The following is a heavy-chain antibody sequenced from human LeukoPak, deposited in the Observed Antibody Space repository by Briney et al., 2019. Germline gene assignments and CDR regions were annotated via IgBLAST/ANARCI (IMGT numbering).Heavy chain of an antibody. V-gene: IGHV3-53*01. CDR1: GFTVSSNY. CDR3: ARGGSYLRDFDI. CDR2: IYSGGST. D-gene: IGHD1-26*01. J-gene: IGHJ3*02. Sequence: GGSLRLSCAASGFTVSSNYMSWVRQAPGKGLEWVSIIYSGGSTFYADSVKGRFTISRDNSKNALYLQMNSLRGEDTAVYYCARGGSYLRDFDIWGQGTMVTVST.